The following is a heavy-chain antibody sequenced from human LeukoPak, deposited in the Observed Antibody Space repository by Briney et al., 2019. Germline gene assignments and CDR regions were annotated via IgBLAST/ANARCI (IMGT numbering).Heavy chain of an antibody. Sequence: PSETLSLTCTVSGGSISSSSYYWGWIRQPPGKGLEWIGSIYYSGSTYYNPSLKSRVTISVDASKNHFSLKLTSVTAADTAVYYCARHVGATYYDFWSGYYTPQPFDYWGQGTLVTVSS. V-gene: IGHV4-39*01. CDR2: IYYSGST. J-gene: IGHJ4*02. CDR1: GGSISSSSYY. D-gene: IGHD3-3*01. CDR3: ARHVGATYYDFWSGYYTPQPFDY.